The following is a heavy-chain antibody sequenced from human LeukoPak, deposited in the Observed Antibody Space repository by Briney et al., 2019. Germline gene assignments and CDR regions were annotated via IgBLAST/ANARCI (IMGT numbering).Heavy chain of an antibody. CDR2: ISGSGGST. Sequence: GGSLRLSCAASGFTFSSYAMSWVRQTPGKGLEWVSAISGSGGSTYYADSVKGRFTISRDNSKNTLYLQMNSLRAEDTAVYYCAKARDYDFWIGYSSYFDYWGQGTLVTVSS. CDR1: GFTFSSYA. CDR3: AKARDYDFWIGYSSYFDY. V-gene: IGHV3-23*01. D-gene: IGHD3-3*01. J-gene: IGHJ4*02.